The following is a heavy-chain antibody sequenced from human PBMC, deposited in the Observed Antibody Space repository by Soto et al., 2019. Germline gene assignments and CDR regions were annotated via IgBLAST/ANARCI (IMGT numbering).Heavy chain of an antibody. Sequence: ASVKVSCKASGYTFTSYGISWVRQAPGQGLEWVGWISAHNGDTRYAQNPQGRITMTTDTFTNTAYMELTSLTSDDTAVYYCARDWSRYYDSSGLMWFYWGQGTLVTVSS. V-gene: IGHV1-18*01. J-gene: IGHJ4*02. CDR2: ISAHNGDT. CDR3: ARDWSRYYDSSGLMWFY. D-gene: IGHD3-22*01. CDR1: GYTFTSYG.